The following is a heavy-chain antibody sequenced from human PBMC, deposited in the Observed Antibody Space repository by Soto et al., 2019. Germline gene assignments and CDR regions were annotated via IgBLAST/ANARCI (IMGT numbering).Heavy chain of an antibody. CDR2: ISAYNGNT. CDR1: SYTFPSYG. CDR3: ARGYYYGSGRPTPGGMDV. Sequence: ASLPVSCNASSYTFPSYGIDSERKAAGQRREWMGWISAYNGNTNYAQKLQGRVTMTTDTSTSTAYLELRGLRSDDTAVYYCARGYYYGSGRPTPGGMDVWGEGTTVTVSS. V-gene: IGHV1-18*01. J-gene: IGHJ6*04. D-gene: IGHD3-10*01.